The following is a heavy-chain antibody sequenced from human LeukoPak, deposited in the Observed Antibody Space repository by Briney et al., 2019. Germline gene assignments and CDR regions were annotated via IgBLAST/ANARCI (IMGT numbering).Heavy chain of an antibody. CDR2: INHSGST. CDR3: ASPEYSSSS. J-gene: IGHJ5*02. D-gene: IGHD6-6*01. CDR1: GGSFSGYY. V-gene: IGHV4-34*01. Sequence: SETLSLTCAVYGGSFSGYYWSWIRQPPGMGLEWIGEINHSGSTNYNPSLKSRVTISVDTSKNQFSLKLSSVTAADTAVYYCASPEYSSSSWGQGTLVTVSS.